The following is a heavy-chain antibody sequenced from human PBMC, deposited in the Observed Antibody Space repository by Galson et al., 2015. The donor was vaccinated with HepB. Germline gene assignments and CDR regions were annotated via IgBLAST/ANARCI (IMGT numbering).Heavy chain of an antibody. J-gene: IGHJ3*02. CDR3: AGGFTAFDI. CDR1: GYIFTNYW. CDR2: MYPGDSES. Sequence: QSGAEVKKPGESLKISCKGSGYIFTNYWIGWVRQMPGKGLEWMGVMYPGDSESRYSPSFQGQVTISADKSISTAFLQWSSLKASDTAMYYCAGGFTAFDIWGHGTMITVSS. V-gene: IGHV5-51*03.